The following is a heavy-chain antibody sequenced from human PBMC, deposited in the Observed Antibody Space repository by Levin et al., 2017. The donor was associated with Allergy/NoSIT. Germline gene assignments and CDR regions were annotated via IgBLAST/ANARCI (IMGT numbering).Heavy chain of an antibody. V-gene: IGHV3-15*01. CDR1: GFTFSSVW. D-gene: IGHD2-2*01. J-gene: IGHJ1*01. CDR2: IKSKPIGGAT. Sequence: GESLKISCAASGFTFSSVWMNWVRQAPGKGLECVGRIKSKPIGGATDYAAPVEGRFTISRDDSKNTLYLQMNSLKTEDTAVYYCTTDCSSTSCYGDGYFQHWGQGTLVTVSS. CDR3: TTDCSSTSCYGDGYFQH.